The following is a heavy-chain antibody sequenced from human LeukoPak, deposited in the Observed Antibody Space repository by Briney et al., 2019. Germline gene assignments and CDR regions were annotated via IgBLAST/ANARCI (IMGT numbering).Heavy chain of an antibody. Sequence: ASVKVSCKASGGTFNNYAINWVRQAPGQGLEWMGGIIPIFGSSNYAQKFQGRVTITADESTTTAYMELSSLRSEDTAVYYCARVTHTELSTWLYPWGQGTLVTVSS. CDR2: IIPIFGSS. V-gene: IGHV1-69*13. D-gene: IGHD5-18*01. CDR3: ARVTHTELSTWLYP. J-gene: IGHJ5*02. CDR1: GGTFNNYA.